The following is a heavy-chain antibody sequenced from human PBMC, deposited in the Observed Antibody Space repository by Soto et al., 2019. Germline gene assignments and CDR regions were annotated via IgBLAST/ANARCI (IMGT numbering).Heavy chain of an antibody. J-gene: IGHJ4*02. CDR1: GFTFSYYW. CDR2: INSDGSST. V-gene: IGHV3-74*01. CDR3: ARLAAAGTEIDY. Sequence: EVQLVESGGGLVQPGGSLRLSCAASGFTFSYYWMHWVRQAPGKGLVWVSRINSDGSSTSYADSVKGRFTISRDNAKNTLYLLMNSLRAEDTAVYYCARLAAAGTEIDYWGQGTLVTVSS. D-gene: IGHD6-13*01.